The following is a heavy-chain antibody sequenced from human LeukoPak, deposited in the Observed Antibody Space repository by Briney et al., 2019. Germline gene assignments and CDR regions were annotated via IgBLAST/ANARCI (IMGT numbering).Heavy chain of an antibody. CDR1: GGTFSSYA. CDR3: ASLYGSGTPYFDY. D-gene: IGHD3-10*01. Sequence: SVKVSCKASGGTFSSYAISWVRQAPGRGLEWMGGIIPIFGTPNYAQKFQGRVTITADESTSTAYMELSSLRSEDTAVYYCASLYGSGTPYFDYWGQGTLVTVSS. CDR2: IIPIFGTP. V-gene: IGHV1-69*13. J-gene: IGHJ4*02.